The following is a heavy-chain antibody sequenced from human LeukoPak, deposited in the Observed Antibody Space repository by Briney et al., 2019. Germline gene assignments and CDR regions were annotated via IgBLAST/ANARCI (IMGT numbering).Heavy chain of an antibody. Sequence: GRSLRLSCAASAFIFSGYGIHWVRQAPGKGLEWVAVISYDGSNKYYADSVKGRFTISRDNSKNTLFLQMDSLRTEDTAVYYCARDRSDRLAVAGTSAFDYWGQGTLVTVSS. CDR3: ARDRSDRLAVAGTSAFDY. CDR2: ISYDGSNK. J-gene: IGHJ4*02. CDR1: AFIFSGYG. V-gene: IGHV3-30-3*01. D-gene: IGHD6-19*01.